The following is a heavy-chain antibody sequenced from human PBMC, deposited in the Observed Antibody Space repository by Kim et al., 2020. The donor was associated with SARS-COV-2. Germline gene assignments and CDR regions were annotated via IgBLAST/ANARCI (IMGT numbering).Heavy chain of an antibody. Sequence: GGSLRLSCAASGFTFSDYEFNWVRQTPGKGLQWVSYITAYGSPTFYADSVKGRFIVSRDNAKNSLFLQMNSLRVEDTAICYCTREKFTTAGDASDIWGKGTMVTVS. CDR1: GFTFSDYE. CDR3: TREKFTTAGDASDI. CDR2: ITAYGSPT. D-gene: IGHD4-17*01. J-gene: IGHJ3*02. V-gene: IGHV3-48*03.